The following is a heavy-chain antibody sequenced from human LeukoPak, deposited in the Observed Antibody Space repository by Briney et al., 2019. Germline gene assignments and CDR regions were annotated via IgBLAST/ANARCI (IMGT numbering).Heavy chain of an antibody. V-gene: IGHV3-30*02. Sequence: PGGSLRLSCAASGFTFSSYGMHWVRQAPGKGLEWVAFIRYDGSNKYYADSVKGRFTISRDNSKNTLYLQMNCLRAEDTAVYYCARVSMEAAAGLDYWGQGTLVTVSS. J-gene: IGHJ4*02. CDR3: ARVSMEAAAGLDY. D-gene: IGHD6-13*01. CDR2: IRYDGSNK. CDR1: GFTFSSYG.